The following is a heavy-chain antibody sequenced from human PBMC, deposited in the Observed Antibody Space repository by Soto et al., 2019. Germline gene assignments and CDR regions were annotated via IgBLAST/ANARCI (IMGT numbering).Heavy chain of an antibody. J-gene: IGHJ4*02. CDR3: SRDPPRLGYCSGGSCYSG. Sequence: QVQLQESGPGLVKPSGTLSLTCAVSGGSISSSNWWSWVRQPPGKGLEWIGEIYHSGSPNYNPSLKGRVPISVDKSKNQFSLKLSSVTAAATAVYYCSRDPPRLGYCSGGSCYSGWGQGTLVTVSS. CDR1: GGSISSSNW. V-gene: IGHV4-4*02. D-gene: IGHD2-15*01. CDR2: IYHSGSP.